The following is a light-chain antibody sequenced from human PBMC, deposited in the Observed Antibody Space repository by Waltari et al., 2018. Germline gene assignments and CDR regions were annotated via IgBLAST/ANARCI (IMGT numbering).Light chain of an antibody. CDR3: QQYYSIPPA. V-gene: IGKV4-1*01. CDR2: LAT. J-gene: IGKJ2*01. CDR1: QSVLYSSKNENY. Sequence: DIVMTQSPDSLAVSLGEGATINCKSSQSVLYSSKNENYFAWYPQKPGQPPKLLIYLATARNFGVPCRFSGSGSGTDFTLTISSLQAEDVAVYYCQQYYSIPPAFGQGTKLEIQ.